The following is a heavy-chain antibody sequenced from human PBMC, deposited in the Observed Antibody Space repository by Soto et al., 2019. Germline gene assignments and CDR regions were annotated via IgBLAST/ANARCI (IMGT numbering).Heavy chain of an antibody. Sequence: ASVKVSCKASGYTFTGYYMHWVRQAPGQGLEWMGWINPNSGGTNYAQKFQGRVTMTSDTSISTAYMELSRLRSDDTAVYYCARGLADYYDGSGYFIDYWGQGTLVTVSS. CDR1: GYTFTGYY. D-gene: IGHD3-22*01. CDR2: INPNSGGT. V-gene: IGHV1-2*02. J-gene: IGHJ4*02. CDR3: ARGLADYYDGSGYFIDY.